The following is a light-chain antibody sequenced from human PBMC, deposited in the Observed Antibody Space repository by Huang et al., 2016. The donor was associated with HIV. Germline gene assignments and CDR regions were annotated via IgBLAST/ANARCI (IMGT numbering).Light chain of an antibody. V-gene: IGKV3-15*01. CDR2: GAS. Sequence: EIVMTQSPATLSVSPGERATLSCRASQSVRSNLAWYQQTPGQAPRLLIYGASTRATGIPARFSGIGSGTEFTLTISSLQSEDFAVYYCQQYNNWPPWTFGQGTKVEIK. CDR3: QQYNNWPPWT. J-gene: IGKJ1*01. CDR1: QSVRSN.